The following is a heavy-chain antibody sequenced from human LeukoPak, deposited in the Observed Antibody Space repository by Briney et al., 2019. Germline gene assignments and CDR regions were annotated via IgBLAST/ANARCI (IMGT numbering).Heavy chain of an antibody. V-gene: IGHV4-34*01. J-gene: IGHJ1*01. CDR1: GGPFRGYY. CDR3: ARVSSRNYYGSGSYYKGRYFQH. D-gene: IGHD3-10*01. Sequence: PSDPLSLPCAVYGGPFRGYYWSWIRQPPGKGLEGIGEINHSGSTNYNPSLKSRVTISVATSKNQFSLKLSSVTAADTAVYYCARVSSRNYYGSGSYYKGRYFQHWGQGTLVTVSS. CDR2: INHSGST.